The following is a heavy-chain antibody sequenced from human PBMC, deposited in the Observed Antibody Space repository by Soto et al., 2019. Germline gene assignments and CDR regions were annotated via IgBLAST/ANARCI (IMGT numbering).Heavy chain of an antibody. D-gene: IGHD6-19*01. CDR3: ARGFISHSSGWFDY. V-gene: IGHV4-34*01. CDR2: INHSGST. J-gene: IGHJ4*02. Sequence: SETLSLTCAVYGGSFSGYYWSWIRQPPGKGLEWIGEINHSGSTNYNPSLKSRVTISVDTSKNQFSLKLSSVTAADTAVYYCARGFISHSSGWFDYWGQGTLVTVSS. CDR1: GGSFSGYY.